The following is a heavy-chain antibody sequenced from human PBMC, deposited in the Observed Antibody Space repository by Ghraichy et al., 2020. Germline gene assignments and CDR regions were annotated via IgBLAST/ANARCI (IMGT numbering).Heavy chain of an antibody. V-gene: IGHV3-23*01. J-gene: IGHJ3*02. Sequence: GGSLRLSCAASGFTFSSYAMSWVRQAPGKGLEWVSAISGSGGSTYYADSVKGRFTISRDNSKNTLYLQMNSLRAEDTAVYYCAKSGLRYSSSWYAVAGPDDTFDIWGKGTMVTVSS. CDR3: AKSGLRYSSSWYAVAGPDDTFDI. CDR2: ISGSGGST. D-gene: IGHD6-13*01. CDR1: GFTFSSYA.